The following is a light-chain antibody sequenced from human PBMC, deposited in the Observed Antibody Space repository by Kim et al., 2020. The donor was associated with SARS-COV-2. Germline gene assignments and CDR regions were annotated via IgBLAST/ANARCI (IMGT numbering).Light chain of an antibody. Sequence: SYELTQPPSVSMSPGQTASITCSGDKLGNKYACWYQQKPGQSPVLIIYKDSRRPSGIPERFSGSNSGNTATLTISGTQAMDEADYYCQTWDSNTVVFGGG. CDR1: KLGNKY. CDR3: QTWDSNTVV. J-gene: IGLJ2*01. CDR2: KDS. V-gene: IGLV3-1*01.